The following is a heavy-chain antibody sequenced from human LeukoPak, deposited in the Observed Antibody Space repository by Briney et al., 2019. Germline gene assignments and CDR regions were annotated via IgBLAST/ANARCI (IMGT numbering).Heavy chain of an antibody. Sequence: PGGSLRLSCAASGFTFSTYSMNWVRQAPGKGLELVSSISGSSDYIFHADSVKGRFTMSRDNTKNSLYLQMNSLRAEDTAVYYCARVLFGYYGVDVWGQGTTVTVSS. D-gene: IGHD3-3*01. J-gene: IGHJ6*02. V-gene: IGHV3-21*01. CDR1: GFTFSTYS. CDR3: ARVLFGYYGVDV. CDR2: ISGSSDYI.